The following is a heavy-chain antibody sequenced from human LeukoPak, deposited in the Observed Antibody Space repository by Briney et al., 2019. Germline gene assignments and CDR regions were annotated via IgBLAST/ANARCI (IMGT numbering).Heavy chain of an antibody. CDR1: GGSISSYY. CDR2: IYYSGST. D-gene: IGHD3-10*01. CDR3: ARDRVLWFGESFTDYYYYGMDV. V-gene: IGHV4-59*01. Sequence: PSETLSLTCTVSGGSISSYYWSWIRQPPGKGLEWIGYIYYSGSTNYNPSLKSRVTKSVDTSKNQFSLKLSSVTAADTAVYYCARDRVLWFGESFTDYYYYGMDVWGKGTTVTVSS. J-gene: IGHJ6*04.